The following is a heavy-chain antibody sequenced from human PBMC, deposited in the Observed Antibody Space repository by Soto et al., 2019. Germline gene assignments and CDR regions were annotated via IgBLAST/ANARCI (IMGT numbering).Heavy chain of an antibody. D-gene: IGHD1-1*01. J-gene: IGHJ6*02. V-gene: IGHV4-59*04. CDR1: GGSLSSYY. Sequence: SETLSLTCTVSGGSLSSYYWSWIRQPPGKGLEWIGYIYYSGSTYYNPSLKSRVTISVDTSKNQFSLKLSSVTAADTAVYYCASGNRSRNYYYYYGMDVWGQGTTVTVSS. CDR3: ASGNRSRNYYYYYGMDV. CDR2: IYYSGST.